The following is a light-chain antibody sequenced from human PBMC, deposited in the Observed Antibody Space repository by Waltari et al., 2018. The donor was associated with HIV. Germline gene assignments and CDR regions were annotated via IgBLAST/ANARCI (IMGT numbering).Light chain of an antibody. J-gene: IGKJ2*01. CDR1: QRIDND. CDR3: QQFNVWPQT. Sequence: MVMTQSPASLSVSLGESVTLSCRASQRIDNDLAWYQYKPGQAPRLLIFGASTRAPGVSGRFSGSGSGTDFTLTINNLESEDCAVYYCQQFNVWPQTFGQGTRLEV. V-gene: IGKV3-15*01. CDR2: GAS.